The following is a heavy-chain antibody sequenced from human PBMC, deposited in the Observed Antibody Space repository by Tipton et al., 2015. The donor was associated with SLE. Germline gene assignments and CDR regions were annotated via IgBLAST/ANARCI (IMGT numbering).Heavy chain of an antibody. J-gene: IGHJ6*03. CDR3: ARQVAGIDYYFNHMDV. CDR1: GGSISRSIYY. Sequence: TLSLTCTVSGGSISRSIYYWGWIRQPPGKGLEWIGSIYYSGSTDYNPSLKSRVTISVDTSKNQFSLKVTSVTAADTAVYYCARQVAGIDYYFNHMDVWGKGTTVTVSS. V-gene: IGHV4-39*07. CDR2: IYYSGST. D-gene: IGHD6-19*01.